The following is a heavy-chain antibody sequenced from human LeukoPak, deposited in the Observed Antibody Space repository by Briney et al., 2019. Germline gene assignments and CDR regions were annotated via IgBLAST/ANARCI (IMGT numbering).Heavy chain of an antibody. D-gene: IGHD3-10*01. Sequence: PGGSLRLSCTASGFTFGDYAMSWFRQAPGKGLEWVGFIRSKAYGWTTEYAASVKGRFTISRDDSKSIAYLQMNCLKTEDTAVYYCTRASEVVLLWFGELLAPSPPGDYWGQGTLVTVSS. V-gene: IGHV3-49*03. CDR2: IRSKAYGWTT. J-gene: IGHJ4*02. CDR3: TRASEVVLLWFGELLAPSPPGDY. CDR1: GFTFGDYA.